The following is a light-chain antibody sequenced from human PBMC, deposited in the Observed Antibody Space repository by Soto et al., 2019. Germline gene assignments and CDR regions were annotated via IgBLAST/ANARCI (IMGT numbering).Light chain of an antibody. V-gene: IGKV3-15*01. Sequence: EIVMTQSPATLSVSPGERVTLSCRASQSVSSSLAWYQQKPGQAPRLLIYGASTKATGIPARFSGSGSGTEFTLTLSIRQSEAFAFYYCQQYNNWPPFTFGPGTKVDIK. CDR1: QSVSSS. CDR2: GAS. J-gene: IGKJ3*01. CDR3: QQYNNWPPFT.